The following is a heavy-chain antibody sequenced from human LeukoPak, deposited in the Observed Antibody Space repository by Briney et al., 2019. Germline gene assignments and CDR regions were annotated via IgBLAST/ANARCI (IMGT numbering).Heavy chain of an antibody. CDR3: ARESYIAAAGNDAFDI. CDR1: GGSISSSSYY. J-gene: IGHJ3*02. CDR2: IYYSGST. V-gene: IGHV4-39*07. D-gene: IGHD6-13*01. Sequence: SETLSLTCTVSGGSISSSSYYWGWIRQPPGKGLEWIGSIYYSGSTYYNPSLKSRVTISVDTSKNQFSLKLSSVTAADTAVYYCARESYIAAAGNDAFDIWGQGTMVTVSS.